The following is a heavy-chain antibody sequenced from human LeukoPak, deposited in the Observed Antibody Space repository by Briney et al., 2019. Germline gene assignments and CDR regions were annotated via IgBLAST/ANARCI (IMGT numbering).Heavy chain of an antibody. CDR2: ISGSGGST. CDR3: AKLDTIFGGLSLDVWSDAFDI. Sequence: GGSLRLSCAASGFTFSSYAMSWVRKAPGKGLEWVSAISGSGGSTYYADSVKGRFTTSRDNSKTTLYLQMNSLRAEDTAVYYCAKLDTIFGGLSLDVWSDAFDIWGQGTMVTVSS. CDR1: GFTFSSYA. D-gene: IGHD3-3*01. V-gene: IGHV3-23*01. J-gene: IGHJ3*02.